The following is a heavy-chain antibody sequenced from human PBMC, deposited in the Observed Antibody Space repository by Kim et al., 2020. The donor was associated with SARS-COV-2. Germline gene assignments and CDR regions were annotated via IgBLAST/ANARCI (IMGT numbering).Heavy chain of an antibody. J-gene: IGHJ4*02. Sequence: SNPSLKSRVTISVDTSKNQFYLKLSSVTAADTAVYYCARAPNDSSGYYLPWGQGTLVTVSS. D-gene: IGHD3-22*01. CDR3: ARAPNDSSGYYLP. V-gene: IGHV4-31*02.